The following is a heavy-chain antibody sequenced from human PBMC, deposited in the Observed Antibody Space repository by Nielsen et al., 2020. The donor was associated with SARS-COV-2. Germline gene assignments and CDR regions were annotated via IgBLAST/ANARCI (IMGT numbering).Heavy chain of an antibody. V-gene: IGHV3-9*01. CDR3: AKVHYGDYEDAFDI. CDR1: GFTFDDYA. Sequence: SLKISCAASGFTFDDYAMHWVRQAPGKGLEWVSGISWNSGSIGYADSVKGRFTISRDNAKNSLYLQMNSLRAEDTALYYCAKVHYGDYEDAFDIWGQGTMVTVSS. D-gene: IGHD4-17*01. CDR2: ISWNSGSI. J-gene: IGHJ3*02.